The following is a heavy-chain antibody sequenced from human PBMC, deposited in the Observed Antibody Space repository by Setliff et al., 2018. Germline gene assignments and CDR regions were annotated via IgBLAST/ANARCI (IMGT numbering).Heavy chain of an antibody. CDR3: RFWSGYYKNDY. J-gene: IGHJ4*02. D-gene: IGHD3-3*01. V-gene: IGHV4-34*01. Sequence: SETLSLTCTVYGGSFSDYYWGWVRQPPGKGLEWIGEINHSGSTNYIPSLKSRLTISVDTSKNQFSLKLSSVTAADTAMYYCRFWSGYYKNDYWGQGTLVTV. CDR1: GGSFSDYY. CDR2: INHSGST.